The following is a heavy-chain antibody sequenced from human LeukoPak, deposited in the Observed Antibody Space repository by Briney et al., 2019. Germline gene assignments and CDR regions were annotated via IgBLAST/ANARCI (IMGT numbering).Heavy chain of an antibody. V-gene: IGHV3-48*03. CDR1: GFTFSSYE. CDR3: ARDLPRQARYFDSYRQVGDAFDI. J-gene: IGHJ3*02. CDR2: ISSSGSTI. D-gene: IGHD3-9*01. Sequence: PGGSLRLSCAASGFTFSSYEMNWVRQAPGKGLEWVSYISSSGSTIYYADSVKGRFTISRDNAKNSLYLQMNSLRAEDTAVYYCARDLPRQARYFDSYRQVGDAFDIWGQGTMVTVSS.